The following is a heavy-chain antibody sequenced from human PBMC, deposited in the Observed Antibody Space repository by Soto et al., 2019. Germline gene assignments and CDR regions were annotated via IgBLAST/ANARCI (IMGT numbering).Heavy chain of an antibody. CDR1: GFTFSSYA. D-gene: IGHD3-22*01. CDR3: AKDRGSGSPAPVDY. Sequence: EVQLLESGGGLVQPGGSLRLSCAASGFTFSSYAMRWVRQAPGQGLEWVSAISGSGGSTYYADSVKGRFTISRDNSNNSLYLQMNSLRAEDTAVYYWAKDRGSGSPAPVDYWGQGTLVTVSS. J-gene: IGHJ4*02. V-gene: IGHV3-23*01. CDR2: ISGSGGST.